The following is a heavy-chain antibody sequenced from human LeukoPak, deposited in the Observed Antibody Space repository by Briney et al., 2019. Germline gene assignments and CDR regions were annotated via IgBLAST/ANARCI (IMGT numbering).Heavy chain of an antibody. CDR1: GFTVSSNY. CDR3: ARLGSSAAGTNYFDY. J-gene: IGHJ4*02. D-gene: IGHD6-13*01. Sequence: PGGSLRLSCAASGFTVSSNYMSWVRQAPGKGLEWVSLIYSGGDTYYVDSVKGRFTLSRDNSKNTLYLQMNRLRGDDTAVYYCARLGSSAAGTNYFDYWGQGTLVTVS. V-gene: IGHV3-53*01. CDR2: IYSGGDT.